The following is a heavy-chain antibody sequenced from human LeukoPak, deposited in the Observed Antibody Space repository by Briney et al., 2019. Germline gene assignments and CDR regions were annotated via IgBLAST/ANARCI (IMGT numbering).Heavy chain of an antibody. J-gene: IGHJ4*02. Sequence: GGSLRLSCAASGFTFSSYAMSWVRQAPGKGLEWVSAISGNGGSTYYADSVKGRFTISRDNSKNTLYLQMNSLRAEDTAVYYCAKGLGYCSGGSCPNDYWGQGTLVTVSS. D-gene: IGHD2-15*01. CDR3: AKGLGYCSGGSCPNDY. CDR2: ISGNGGST. V-gene: IGHV3-23*01. CDR1: GFTFSSYA.